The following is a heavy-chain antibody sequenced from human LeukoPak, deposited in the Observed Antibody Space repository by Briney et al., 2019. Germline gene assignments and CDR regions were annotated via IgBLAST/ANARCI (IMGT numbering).Heavy chain of an antibody. CDR1: GFSVSDTY. CDR3: ARGWGYFDY. CDR2: LYRDGST. Sequence: GGSLRLSCAATGFSVSDTYMSWVRQAPGKGLEWVSVLYRDGSTYYADSVKGRVTVSRDNSRNTLFLQLDSLTVEDTAVYYCARGWGYFDYWGQGTLVTVSS. V-gene: IGHV3-53*01. D-gene: IGHD3-16*01. J-gene: IGHJ4*02.